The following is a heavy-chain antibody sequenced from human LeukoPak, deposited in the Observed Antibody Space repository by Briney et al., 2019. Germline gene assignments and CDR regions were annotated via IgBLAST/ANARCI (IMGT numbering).Heavy chain of an antibody. CDR2: INPNSGGT. CDR1: GYTFTGYY. D-gene: IGHD3-22*01. V-gene: IGHV1-2*02. Sequence: GASVKVSCKASGYTFTGYYMHWVRQAPGQGLEWMGWINPNSGGTNYAQKFQGRVTMTRDMSTSTVSMELSSLRSEDTAVYYCARDPGYYDSSGYSTAYYYYYMDVWGKGTTVTVSS. J-gene: IGHJ6*03. CDR3: ARDPGYYDSSGYSTAYYYYYMDV.